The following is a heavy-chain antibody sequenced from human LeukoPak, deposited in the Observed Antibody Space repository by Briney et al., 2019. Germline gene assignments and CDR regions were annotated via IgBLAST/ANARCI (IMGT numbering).Heavy chain of an antibody. CDR2: ISSSSSTI. CDR3: ARDRGSYFDAFDI. Sequence: PGGSLRLSCAASGFTFSSYSMNWVRQAPGKGLEWVSYISSSSSTIYYADSVKGRFTISRDNAKNSLYLQMNSLRAEDTAVYYCARDRGSYFDAFDIWGQGTMVTVSS. CDR1: GFTFSSYS. D-gene: IGHD1-26*01. J-gene: IGHJ3*02. V-gene: IGHV3-48*04.